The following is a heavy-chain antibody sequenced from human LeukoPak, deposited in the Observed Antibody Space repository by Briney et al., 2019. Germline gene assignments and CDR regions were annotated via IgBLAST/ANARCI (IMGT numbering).Heavy chain of an antibody. CDR3: AAPSGEQQLVN. D-gene: IGHD6-13*01. CDR1: GYTFTGYY. V-gene: IGHV1-2*02. Sequence: ASVKVSCTTSGYTFTGYYMHWVRQAPGQGLEWMGWINPNSGGTNYAQNFQDRVTVTGDTSISTAYMELSRLTSDDTAVYYCAAPSGEQQLVNWGQGTLVTVSS. J-gene: IGHJ4*02. CDR2: INPNSGGT.